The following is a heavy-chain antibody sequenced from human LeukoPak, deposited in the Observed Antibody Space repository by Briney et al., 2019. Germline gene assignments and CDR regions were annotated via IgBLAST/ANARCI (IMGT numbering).Heavy chain of an antibody. CDR1: GGTFSSYA. Sequence: AASVKVSCKASGGTFSSYAISWVRQAPGQGLEWMGGIIPIFGTANYAQRFQGRVTITADESTSTAYMELSSLRSEDTAVYYCARADGANFDYWGQGTLVTVSS. CDR3: ARADGANFDY. CDR2: IIPIFGTA. V-gene: IGHV1-69*01. J-gene: IGHJ4*02. D-gene: IGHD3-16*01.